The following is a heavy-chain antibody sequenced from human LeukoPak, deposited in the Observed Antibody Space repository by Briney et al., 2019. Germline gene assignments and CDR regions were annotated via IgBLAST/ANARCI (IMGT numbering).Heavy chain of an antibody. CDR2: IKHDGSEA. V-gene: IGHV3-7*04. J-gene: IGHJ4*02. Sequence: PGGSLRLSCAASEFTFNRYWMSWARQAPGKGLQWVANIKHDGSEAHYVDSVKGRFTISRDNAKSSLSLQMNSLNVDDTGVYFCTRDALFGSGRTHLDFWSQGTLVSVSS. D-gene: IGHD3-10*01. CDR3: TRDALFGSGRTHLDF. CDR1: EFTFNRYW.